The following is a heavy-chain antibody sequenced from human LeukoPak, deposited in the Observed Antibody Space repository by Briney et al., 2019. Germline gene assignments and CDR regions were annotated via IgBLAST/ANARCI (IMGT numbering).Heavy chain of an antibody. CDR3: ARQPGYSSSWKYYFDY. V-gene: IGHV4-59*01. CDR1: GGSISSYY. CDR2: IYYSGGT. Sequence: SETLSLTCTVSGGSISSYYWSWIRQPPGKGLEWIGYIYYSGGTNYNPSLKPPLTISVDTSKNQFSLKLSSVTAADTAVYYCARQPGYSSSWKYYFDYWGQGTLVTVSS. D-gene: IGHD6-13*01. J-gene: IGHJ4*02.